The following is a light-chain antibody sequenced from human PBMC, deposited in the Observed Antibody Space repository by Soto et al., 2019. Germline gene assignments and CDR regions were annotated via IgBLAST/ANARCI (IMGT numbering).Light chain of an antibody. CDR3: QQINSYLL. CDR1: QGISSY. Sequence: IQLTQSPSSLSASVLDIVTITFLASQGISSYLAWYQQKPGKAPKLLIYAASTLQSGVPSRFSGSGSGTDFTLTISSLQTEDFATYYCQQINSYLLFGGGTKVDIK. J-gene: IGKJ4*01. V-gene: IGKV1-9*01. CDR2: AAS.